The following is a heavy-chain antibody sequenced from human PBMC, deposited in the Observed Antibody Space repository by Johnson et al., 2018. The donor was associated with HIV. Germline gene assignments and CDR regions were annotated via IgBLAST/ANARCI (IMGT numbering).Heavy chain of an antibody. CDR2: IKSKTDGGTT. J-gene: IGHJ3*02. CDR1: GFTFSNAW. CDR3: TTPGYDTEDAFDI. Sequence: MQLVESGGGLVKPGGSLRLSCAASGFTFSNAWMSWVRQAPGKGLEWVGRIKSKTDGGTTDYAAPVKGRFTISRDDSKNTLYLQMNSLKTEDTAVYYCTTPGYDTEDAFDIWGQGTMVTVSS. D-gene: IGHD3-9*01. V-gene: IGHV3-15*01.